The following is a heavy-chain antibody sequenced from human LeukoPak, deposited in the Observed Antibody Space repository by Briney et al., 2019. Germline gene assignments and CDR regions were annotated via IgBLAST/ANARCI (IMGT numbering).Heavy chain of an antibody. CDR2: INPNSGGT. CDR3: ARMKINWNDEGGY. D-gene: IGHD1-20*01. CDR1: GYTFTGYY. V-gene: IGHV1-2*02. J-gene: IGHJ4*02. Sequence: SVKVSCKASGYTFTGYYMHWVRQAPGQGLEWMGWINPNSGGTNYAQKFQGRVTMTRDTSISTAYMELSRLRSDDTAVYYCARMKINWNDEGGYWGQGTLVTVSS.